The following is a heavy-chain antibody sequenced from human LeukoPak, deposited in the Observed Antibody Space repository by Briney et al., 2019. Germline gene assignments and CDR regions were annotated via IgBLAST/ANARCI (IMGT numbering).Heavy chain of an antibody. J-gene: IGHJ4*02. CDR2: IYYSGST. CDR1: GGSISSYY. CDR3: ASLRGYNGYDPFDY. Sequence: SETLSLTCTVSGGSISSYYWSWIRQPPGKGLEWIGYIYYSGSTNYNPSLKSRVTISVDMSKNQLSLKLSSVTVADTAVYYCASLRGYNGYDPFDYWGQGTLVTVSS. D-gene: IGHD5-12*01. V-gene: IGHV4-59*08.